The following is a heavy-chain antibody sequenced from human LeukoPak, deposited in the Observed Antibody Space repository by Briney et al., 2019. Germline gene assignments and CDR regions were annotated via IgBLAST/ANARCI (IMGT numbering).Heavy chain of an antibody. CDR3: ARDSNCSSTSCYTTFDY. CDR2: INTSGGST. V-gene: IGHV1-46*01. J-gene: IGHJ4*02. D-gene: IGHD2-2*02. Sequence: ASVKVSCKASGYTFTSYYMHWVRQAPGQGLEWMGIINTSGGSTSYAQKFQGRVTMTRDTSTSTVYMELSSLRSEDTAVYYCARDSNCSSTSCYTTFDYWGQGTLVTVSS. CDR1: GYTFTSYY.